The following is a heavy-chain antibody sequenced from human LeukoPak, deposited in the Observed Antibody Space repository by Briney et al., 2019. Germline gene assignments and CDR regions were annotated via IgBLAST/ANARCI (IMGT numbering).Heavy chain of an antibody. J-gene: IGHJ4*02. CDR3: ARHEAYYDSSGYFGY. D-gene: IGHD3-22*01. CDR1: GGSISSYY. Sequence: SETLSLTCTASGGSISSYYWSWIRQPPGKGLEWVGYIYTSGSTNYNPSLKSRVTISVDTSKNLFALKLSSVTAADTAVYYCARHEAYYDSSGYFGYWGQGTLVTVSS. V-gene: IGHV4-4*09. CDR2: IYTSGST.